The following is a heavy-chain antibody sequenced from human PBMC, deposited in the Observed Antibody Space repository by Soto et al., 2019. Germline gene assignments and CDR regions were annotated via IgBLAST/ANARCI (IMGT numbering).Heavy chain of an antibody. CDR3: ARRV. J-gene: IGHJ4*02. Sequence: EVQLLESGGGWVQPGGSLRLSCATSGFTFSSYPMNWVRQAPGKGLEWVSGISAGGDSTYYADSVKGRFTICRDNSKNPVYLQMNSLRAEDTAVYYCARRVWGQGTLVTVSS. CDR2: ISAGGDST. CDR1: GFTFSSYP. V-gene: IGHV3-23*01.